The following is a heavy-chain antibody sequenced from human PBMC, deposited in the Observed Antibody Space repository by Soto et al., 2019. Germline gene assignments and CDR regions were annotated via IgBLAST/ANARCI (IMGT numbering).Heavy chain of an antibody. CDR2: TYWDDDM. Sequence: QITLKESGPTLVKPTQTLTLTCTFSGFSLSTSGVAVGWLRQPPGKTLECLALTYWDDDMRYSPSLKSRLTITKDTPKSQVVLTITNMDPVDTAKYYCSHKPYYYESSSCDNWCQGTLVTVSS. V-gene: IGHV2-5*02. CDR1: GFSLSTSGVA. CDR3: SHKPYYYESSSCDN. D-gene: IGHD3-22*01. J-gene: IGHJ4*02.